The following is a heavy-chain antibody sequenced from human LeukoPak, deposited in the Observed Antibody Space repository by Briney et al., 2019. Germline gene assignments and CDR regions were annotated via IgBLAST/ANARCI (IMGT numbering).Heavy chain of an antibody. Sequence: GGSLRLSCAASGFTFSSYSMNWVRQAPGKGLEWVSYISSSSSTIYYADSVKGRFTISRDNAKNSLYLQMNSLRAEDTAVYYCAVEISGCYYYFDYWGQGTLVTVSS. CDR2: ISSSSSTI. V-gene: IGHV3-48*01. J-gene: IGHJ4*02. CDR1: GFTFSSYS. CDR3: AVEISGCYYYFDY. D-gene: IGHD1-26*01.